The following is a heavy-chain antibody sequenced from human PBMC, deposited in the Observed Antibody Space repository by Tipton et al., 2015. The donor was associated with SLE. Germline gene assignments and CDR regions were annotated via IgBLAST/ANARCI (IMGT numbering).Heavy chain of an antibody. CDR2: ISLVGNSA. CDR3: ARESSILRIGP. D-gene: IGHD3-3*01. J-gene: IGHJ5*02. V-gene: IGHV3-74*01. Sequence: GSLRLSCPVSGFTFSSYWMHWVRQAPGKGLVWVSRISLVGNSASYADSVRGRFTISRDNAKNTVYLQMNSLRAEDTAVYFCARESSILRIGPWGQGTLVTVSS. CDR1: GFTFSSYW.